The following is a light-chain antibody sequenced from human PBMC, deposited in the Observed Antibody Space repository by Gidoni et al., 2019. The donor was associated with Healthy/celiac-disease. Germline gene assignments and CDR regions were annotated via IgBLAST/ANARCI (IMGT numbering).Light chain of an antibody. V-gene: IGKV1-39*01. Sequence: DIQMTQSPSSLSASVGDRVTITCRASQSISSYLNWYQQKPGKAPKLLIYAASSLQSGVPSRFSGSGSGTDFTLTISSLQPEDFATYYCQQFWGFGQGTKVEIK. CDR1: QSISSY. CDR2: AAS. CDR3: QQFWG. J-gene: IGKJ1*01.